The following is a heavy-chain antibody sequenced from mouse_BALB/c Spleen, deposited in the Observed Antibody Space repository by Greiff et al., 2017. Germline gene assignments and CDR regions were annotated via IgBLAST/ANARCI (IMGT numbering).Heavy chain of an antibody. J-gene: IGHJ3*01. V-gene: IGHV5-6-5*01. D-gene: IGHD3-3*01. CDR3: ARDRAWFAY. CDR2: ISSGGST. CDR1: GFTFSSYA. Sequence: EVKLVESGGGLVKPGGSLKLSCAASGFTFSSYAMSWVRQTPEKRLEWVASISSGGSTYYPDSVKGRFTISRDNARNILYLQMSSLGSEDTAMYYCARDRAWFAYWGQGTLVTVSA.